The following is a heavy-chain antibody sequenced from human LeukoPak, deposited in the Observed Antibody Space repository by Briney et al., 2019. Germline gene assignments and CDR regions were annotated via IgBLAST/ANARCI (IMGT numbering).Heavy chain of an antibody. V-gene: IGHV3-7*01. Sequence: GGSLRLSCAASGLTFSSYWMSWVRQAPGKGLEWVANIKRDGSEKYYVDSVKGRFTISGDNAKNSLYLQMNSLRAEDTAVYYCARRVYSSSFDYWGQGTLVTVSS. J-gene: IGHJ4*02. CDR3: ARRVYSSSFDY. CDR2: IKRDGSEK. CDR1: GLTFSSYW. D-gene: IGHD6-6*01.